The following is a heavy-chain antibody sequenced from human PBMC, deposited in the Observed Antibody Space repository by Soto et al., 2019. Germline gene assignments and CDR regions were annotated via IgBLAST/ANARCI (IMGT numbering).Heavy chain of an antibody. J-gene: IGHJ4*02. CDR1: GFTFRTYY. Sequence: EVELVESGGGLVKPGGSLKLSCAASGFTFRTYYMIWVRQAPGKGLEWVSTISAGSSNIYYVPSVKGRFTISRDNAKNLLYLQINSLRAEDTAVYYCARQYPSSSRHFDHWGQGTLVIVSS. CDR2: ISAGSSNI. V-gene: IGHV3-21*01. CDR3: ARQYPSSSRHFDH. D-gene: IGHD6-6*01.